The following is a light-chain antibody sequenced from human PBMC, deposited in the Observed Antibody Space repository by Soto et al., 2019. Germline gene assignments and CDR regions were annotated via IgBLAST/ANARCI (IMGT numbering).Light chain of an antibody. CDR3: QQYYSYPWT. CDR2: AAS. CDR1: QSVSSN. V-gene: IGKV1-8*01. J-gene: IGKJ1*01. Sequence: MTQSPATLSVSPGEGATVSCRASQSVSSNLAWYQQKPGKAPKLLIYAASTLQSGVPSRFSGSGSGTDFTLTISCLQSEDFATYYCQQYYSYPWTFGQGTKVEIK.